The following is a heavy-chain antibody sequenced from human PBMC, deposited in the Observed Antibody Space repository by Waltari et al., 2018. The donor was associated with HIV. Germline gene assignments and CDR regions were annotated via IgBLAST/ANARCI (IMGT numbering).Heavy chain of an antibody. Sequence: EVQLVESGGGLVKPGGSLRLSCAASGFTFSNAWMSWVRQAPGKGLEWVGRIKSKTDGGTTDYAAPVKGRFTISRDDSKNTLYLQMNSLKTEDTAVYYCTTGAGIVVSDAFDIWGQGTMVTVSS. J-gene: IGHJ3*02. V-gene: IGHV3-15*01. CDR3: TTGAGIVVSDAFDI. D-gene: IGHD3-22*01. CDR1: GFTFSNAW. CDR2: IKSKTDGGTT.